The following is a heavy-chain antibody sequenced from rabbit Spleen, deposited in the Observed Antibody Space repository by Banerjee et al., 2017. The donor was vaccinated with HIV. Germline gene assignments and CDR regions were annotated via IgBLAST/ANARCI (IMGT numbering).Heavy chain of an antibody. CDR2: IYTGSSGST. CDR3: VRDLHGISSSFSSYGMDL. Sequence: QEQLEESGGDLVKPGASLTLTCTASGFSFSSSYYMCWVRQAPGKGLEWIACIYTGSSGSTYYASWAKGRFTISKTSSTTVTLQMTSLTVADTATYFCVRDLHGISSSFSSYGMDLWGPGTLVTVS. J-gene: IGHJ6*01. V-gene: IGHV1S45*01. CDR1: GFSFSSSYY. D-gene: IGHD1-1*01.